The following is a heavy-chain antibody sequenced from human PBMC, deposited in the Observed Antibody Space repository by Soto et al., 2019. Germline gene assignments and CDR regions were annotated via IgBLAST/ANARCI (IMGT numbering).Heavy chain of an antibody. D-gene: IGHD2-21*02. CDR2: VWYEESDR. Sequence: QVQLVESGGGVVQPGMSLRLACAASGFTFSTHGMHWVRQAPGKGLEWVAVVWYEESDRYYTESVKGRFTISRDISKNTLVLQMNSLRVEDTAVYYCASARPDGGHWYSFDYLGQGTLVTVSS. CDR3: ASARPDGGHWYSFDY. J-gene: IGHJ4*02. CDR1: GFTFSTHG. V-gene: IGHV3-33*01.